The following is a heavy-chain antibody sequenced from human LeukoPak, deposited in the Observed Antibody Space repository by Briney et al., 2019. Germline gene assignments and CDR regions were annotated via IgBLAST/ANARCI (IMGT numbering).Heavy chain of an antibody. V-gene: IGHV1-2*02. D-gene: IGHD6-6*01. J-gene: IGHJ6*02. CDR3: ARSQGALGRSYYYYGMDV. Sequence: ASVKVSCKASGYTFTGYYMHWVRQAPGQGLEWMGWINPNSGGTNYAQKFQGRVTMTRDTSISTAYMELSRLRSDDTAVYYCARSQGALGRSYYYYGMDVWGQGTTVTVSS. CDR2: INPNSGGT. CDR1: GYTFTGYY.